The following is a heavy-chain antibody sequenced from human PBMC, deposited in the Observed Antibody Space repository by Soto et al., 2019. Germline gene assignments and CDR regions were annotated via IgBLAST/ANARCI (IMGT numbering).Heavy chain of an antibody. CDR2: ISGSGGST. CDR3: AKGKPPHYYDSSGTNSEFDP. V-gene: IGHV3-23*01. D-gene: IGHD3-22*01. Sequence: GGSLRLSCAASGFTFSSYAMSWVRQAPGKGLEWVSAISGSGGSTYYADSVKGRFTISRDNSKNTLYLQMNSLRAEDTAVYYCAKGKPPHYYDSSGTNSEFDPWGQGTLVTVSS. J-gene: IGHJ5*02. CDR1: GFTFSSYA.